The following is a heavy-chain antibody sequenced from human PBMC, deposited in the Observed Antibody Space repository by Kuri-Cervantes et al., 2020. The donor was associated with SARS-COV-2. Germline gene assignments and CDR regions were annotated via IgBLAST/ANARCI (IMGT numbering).Heavy chain of an antibody. Sequence: GGSLRLSCAASGFTFNNYAMHWVRQTPGEGLEWVAITSYDGTSKYYADSVKGRFTISRDNSKNTLYLQVNSLRAEDTAVYYCANPITMVRGVIMGLYYWGQGTLITVSS. CDR2: TSYDGTSK. D-gene: IGHD3-10*01. J-gene: IGHJ4*02. CDR1: GFTFNNYA. V-gene: IGHV3-30-3*01. CDR3: ANPITMVRGVIMGLYY.